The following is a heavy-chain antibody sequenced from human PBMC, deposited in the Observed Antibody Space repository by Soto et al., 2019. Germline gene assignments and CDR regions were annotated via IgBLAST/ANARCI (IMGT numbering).Heavy chain of an antibody. CDR1: GGSISSYY. V-gene: IGHV4-4*07. J-gene: IGHJ5*02. CDR2: IYTSGST. CDR3: ARGLWFGELSSSWFDP. Sequence: SETLSLTCTVSGGSISSYYWSWIRQPAGKGLEWIGRIYTSGSTNYNPPLKSRVTMSVDTSKNQFSLKLSSVTAADTAVYYCARGLWFGELSSSWFDPWGQGTLVTVSS. D-gene: IGHD3-10*01.